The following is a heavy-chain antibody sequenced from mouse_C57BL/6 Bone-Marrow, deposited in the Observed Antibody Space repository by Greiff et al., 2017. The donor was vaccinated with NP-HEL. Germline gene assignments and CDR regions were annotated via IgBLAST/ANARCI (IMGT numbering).Heavy chain of an antibody. V-gene: IGHV5-12*01. CDR1: GFTFSDYY. Sequence: EVNLVESGGGLVQPGGSLKLSCAASGFTFSDYYMYWVRQTPEKRLEWVAYISNGGGSTYYPDTVKGRFTISRDNAKNTLYLQMSRLKSEDTAMYYCASSYYGSTLDYWGQGTTLTVSS. CDR2: ISNGGGST. D-gene: IGHD1-1*01. CDR3: ASSYYGSTLDY. J-gene: IGHJ2*01.